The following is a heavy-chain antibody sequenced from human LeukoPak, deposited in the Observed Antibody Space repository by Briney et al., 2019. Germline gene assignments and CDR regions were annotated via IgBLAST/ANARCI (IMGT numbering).Heavy chain of an antibody. D-gene: IGHD3-10*01. J-gene: IGHJ4*02. CDR3: ARARFGPTDY. CDR2: IRYDGSNE. Sequence: PGGSLRLSCAASGFTFSSYGMHWVRQAPGKGLEWVSFIRYDGSNEYYADSVRGRFTISRDNSKNTLYLQMNSLRAEDTAVYYCARARFGPTDYWGQGTLVTVSS. CDR1: GFTFSSYG. V-gene: IGHV3-30*02.